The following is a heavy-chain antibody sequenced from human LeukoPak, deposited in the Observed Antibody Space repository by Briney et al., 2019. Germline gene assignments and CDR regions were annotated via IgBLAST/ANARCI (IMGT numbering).Heavy chain of an antibody. CDR2: LNPNGGNI. V-gene: IGHV3-20*04. D-gene: IGHD1-26*01. CDR3: ARDRSYGAFQD. CDR1: GYTFGDHG. J-gene: IGHJ4*02. Sequence: GGSLRLSCAGSGYTFGDHGMNWVRQAPGKGLEWVSGLNPNGGNIGYADSVKGRFTISRDNAKNSLYLQTNSLRAEDTALYYCARDRSYGAFQDWGQGTLVTVSS.